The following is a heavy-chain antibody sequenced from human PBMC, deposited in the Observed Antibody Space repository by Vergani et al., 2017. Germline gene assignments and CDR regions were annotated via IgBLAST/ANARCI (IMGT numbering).Heavy chain of an antibody. CDR3: ARLCGYDFWSGYYDYYYYYMDV. CDR1: GYTFTSYA. Sequence: QVQLVQSGSELQKPGASVKVSCKASGYTFTSYAMNWVRQAPGQGLEWMGWINTNTGNPTYAQGFTGRFVFSLDTSVSTAYLQISSLNAEDTAVYYCARLCGYDFWSGYYDYYYYYMDVWGKGTTVTVSS. J-gene: IGHJ6*03. CDR2: INTNTGNP. V-gene: IGHV7-4-1*02. D-gene: IGHD3-3*01.